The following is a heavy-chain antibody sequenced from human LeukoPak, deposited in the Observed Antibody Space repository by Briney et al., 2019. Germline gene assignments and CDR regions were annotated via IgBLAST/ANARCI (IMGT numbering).Heavy chain of an antibody. CDR3: AKDLRSGSYSEFDY. CDR2: ISSSSSYI. V-gene: IGHV3-21*01. D-gene: IGHD1-26*01. J-gene: IGHJ4*02. CDR1: GFTFSSYS. Sequence: PGGSLRLSCAASGFTFSSYSMNWVRQAPGKGLEWVSSISSSSSYIYYADSVKGRFTISRDNSKNTLYLQMNSLRAEDTAVYYCAKDLRSGSYSEFDYWGQGTLVTVSS.